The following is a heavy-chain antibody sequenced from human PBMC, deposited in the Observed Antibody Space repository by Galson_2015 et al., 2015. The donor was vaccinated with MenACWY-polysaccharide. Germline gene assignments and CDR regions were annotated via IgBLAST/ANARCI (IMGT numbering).Heavy chain of an antibody. Sequence: SVKVSCKATGYTFIRNAMHWVRQAPGQALEWMGWITTASGNTRYSQNFQGRVTITRDTSASTAYMELSSLGSEDTAVYYCAREASSGGGVFEIWGQGTMVTVPP. CDR1: GYTFIRNA. V-gene: IGHV1-3*04. CDR3: AREASSGGGVFEI. D-gene: IGHD6-19*01. CDR2: ITTASGNT. J-gene: IGHJ3*02.